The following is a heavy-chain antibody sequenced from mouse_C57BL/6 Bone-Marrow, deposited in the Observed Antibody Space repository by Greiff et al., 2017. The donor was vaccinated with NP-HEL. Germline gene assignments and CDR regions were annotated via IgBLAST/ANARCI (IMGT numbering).Heavy chain of an antibody. CDR1: GFNIKDDY. Sequence: VQLQQSGAELVRPGASVKLSCTASGFNIKDDYMHWVKQRPAQGLEWIGWIDPENGDTEYASKFQGKATITADTSSNTAYLQLSSLTSEDTSVYYCTPDCWYFDVWGTGTTVTVSS. J-gene: IGHJ1*03. CDR2: IDPENGDT. CDR3: TPDCWYFDV. V-gene: IGHV14-4*01.